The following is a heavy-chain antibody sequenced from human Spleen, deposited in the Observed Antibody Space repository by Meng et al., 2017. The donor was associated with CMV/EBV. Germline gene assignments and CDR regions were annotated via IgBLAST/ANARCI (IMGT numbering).Heavy chain of an antibody. CDR1: GYTFTDYY. CDR3: ARDAVILLAPSARSDY. D-gene: IGHD2-2*01. V-gene: IGHV1-2*02. J-gene: IGHJ4*02. CDR2: INPKSGGK. Sequence: ASVKVSCKASGYTFTDYYIHWVRQAPGQGLEWMGWINPKSGGKNYAQRLRGRVTMTRDTSVSTTYMELSRLTSDATAVYYFARDAVILLAPSARSDYWGQGTLVTVSS.